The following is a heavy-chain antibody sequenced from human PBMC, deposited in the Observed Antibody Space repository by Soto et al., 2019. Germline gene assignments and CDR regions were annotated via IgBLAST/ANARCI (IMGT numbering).Heavy chain of an antibody. D-gene: IGHD3-3*01. CDR3: ARDRDLWSGYYSSTLDY. Sequence: QVQLVESGGGVVQPGRSLRLTCAASGFTFSSYAMHWVRQAPGKGLEWVAVISYDGSNKYYADSVKGRFTISRDNSKNTLYLQMNSLRAEDTAVYYCARDRDLWSGYYSSTLDYWCQGTLVTVSS. V-gene: IGHV3-30-3*01. J-gene: IGHJ4*02. CDR1: GFTFSSYA. CDR2: ISYDGSNK.